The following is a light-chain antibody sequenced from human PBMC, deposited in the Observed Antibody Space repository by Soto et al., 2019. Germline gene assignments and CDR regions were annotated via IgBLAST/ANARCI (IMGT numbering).Light chain of an antibody. CDR3: QQRSNWPSFT. CDR1: QSVSSY. CDR2: DAS. V-gene: IGKV3-11*01. J-gene: IGKJ3*01. Sequence: EIVLTQSPATLSLSPGERATLSCRASQSVSSYLAWYQQKPGQAPRLPIYDASNRATGIPARFSGSGSGTDFTLTISSLEPEDFAVYYCQQRSNWPSFTFGPGTKVDIK.